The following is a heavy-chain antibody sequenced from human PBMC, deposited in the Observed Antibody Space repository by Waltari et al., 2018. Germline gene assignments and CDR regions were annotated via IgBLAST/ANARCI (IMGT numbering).Heavy chain of an antibody. Sequence: EVQLVESGGGLVQPGRSLRLSCRGYGFTFGDYPMRWVRQAPGKGREWVDRIKSKAYGGTTEYAASVKGRFTISRDDSKSMAYLQMNSLETEDTAVYYCTRVLGWGANAYWGQGTLVTVSS. D-gene: IGHD1-26*01. CDR2: IKSKAYGGTT. J-gene: IGHJ4*02. CDR1: GFTFGDYP. V-gene: IGHV3-49*04. CDR3: TRVLGWGANAY.